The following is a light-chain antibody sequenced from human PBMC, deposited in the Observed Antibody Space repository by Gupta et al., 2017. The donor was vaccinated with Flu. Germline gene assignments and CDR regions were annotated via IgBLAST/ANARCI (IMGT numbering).Light chain of an antibody. CDR3: HCQDSSGNQYV. V-gene: IGLV3-19*01. J-gene: IGLJ1*01. CDR1: SFRNYY. Sequence: SSELTQDPAVSVALGQKVRITCQGDSFRNYYASWYQQKPGQAPVLVILARYNRPSGIPDRFSGTSSGTTATLTITGAQAEDEADYYCHCQDSSGNQYVFGGGTKVTVL. CDR2: ARY.